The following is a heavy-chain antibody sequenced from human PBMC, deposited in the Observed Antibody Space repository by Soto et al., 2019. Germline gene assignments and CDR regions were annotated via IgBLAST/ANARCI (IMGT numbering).Heavy chain of an antibody. D-gene: IGHD1-26*01. CDR1: GFTVSNNH. CDR2: IYSAGST. V-gene: IGHV3-66*01. CDR3: AGNSHKVY. J-gene: IGHJ4*02. Sequence: EVQLVESGGGLVQPGGSLRLSCAASGFTVSNNHMSWVRQAPGKGLEWVSLIYSAGSTYYADSVKGRFTISRDNSKNTLYLQMTSLRAEDTAVYYCAGNSHKVYWGQGTLVTVSS.